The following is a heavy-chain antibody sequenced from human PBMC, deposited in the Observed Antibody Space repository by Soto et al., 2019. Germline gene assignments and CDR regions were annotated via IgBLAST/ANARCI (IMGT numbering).Heavy chain of an antibody. CDR1: GFPFTTYG. D-gene: IGHD3-10*01. CDR2: ISYDGSNK. J-gene: IGHJ4*02. CDR3: VGGQYYFDY. Sequence: QVQLVESGRGVVQPGRSLRLSCAASGFPFTTYGMHWVREGPGKGLEWVAVISYDGSNKYYADSVKGRFTISRDNSKNTLYLQMNSLRPEDTALYYCVGGQYYFDYRGQGTLVTVSS. V-gene: IGHV3-30*03.